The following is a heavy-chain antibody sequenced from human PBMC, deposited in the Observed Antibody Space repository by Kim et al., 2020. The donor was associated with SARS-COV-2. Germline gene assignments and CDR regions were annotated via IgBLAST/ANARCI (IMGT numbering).Heavy chain of an antibody. Sequence: SETLSLTCTVSGGSISSSLFYWAWIRQPPGKGLEWIGTIYYSGTTYYNPSLNSRVTISIDTSKNQFSLKLSSVTAADTALYYCARRPASYYDSSGYEADASDIWGQGTMVTVSS. CDR1: GGSISSSLFY. V-gene: IGHV4-39*01. D-gene: IGHD3-22*01. CDR3: ARRPASYYDSSGYEADASDI. CDR2: IYYSGTT. J-gene: IGHJ3*02.